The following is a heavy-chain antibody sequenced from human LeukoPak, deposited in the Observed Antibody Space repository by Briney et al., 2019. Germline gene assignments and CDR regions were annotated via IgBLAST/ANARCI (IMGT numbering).Heavy chain of an antibody. CDR2: INPSGGST. Sequence: GASVKVSCKASGYTFTSYYMHWVRQAPGQGLEWMGIINPSGGSTSYAQKFQGRVTITRDTSASTAYMELSSLKSEDTAVYYCAKSTTQYCGSNNCYRYWFDSWGQGTLVTVSS. CDR1: GYTFTSYY. D-gene: IGHD2-2*01. CDR3: AKSTTQYCGSNNCYRYWFDS. J-gene: IGHJ5*01. V-gene: IGHV1-46*01.